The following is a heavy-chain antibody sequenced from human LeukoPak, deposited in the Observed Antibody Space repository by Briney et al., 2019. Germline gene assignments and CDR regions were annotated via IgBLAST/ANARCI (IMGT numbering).Heavy chain of an antibody. J-gene: IGHJ5*02. CDR3: ARAERVTIFGVVIIPKYNWFDP. V-gene: IGHV1-69*13. CDR2: IIPIFGTA. Sequence: ASVKVSCKASGGTFSRYAISWVRQAPGQGLEWMGGIIPIFGTANYAQKFQGRVTITADESTSTAYMELSSLRSEDTAVYYCARAERVTIFGVVIIPKYNWFDPWGQGTLVTVSS. D-gene: IGHD3-3*01. CDR1: GGTFSRYA.